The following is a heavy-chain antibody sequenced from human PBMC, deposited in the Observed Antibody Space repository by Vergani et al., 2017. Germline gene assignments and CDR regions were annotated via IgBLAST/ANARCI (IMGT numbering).Heavy chain of an antibody. CDR3: ARAPELSIVGATS. V-gene: IGHV4-34*01. CDR1: GGSFSGYY. CDR2: INHSGST. J-gene: IGHJ4*02. Sequence: QVQLQQWGAGLLKPSETLSLTCAVYGGSFSGYYWSWIRQPPGKGLEWIGEINHSGSTNYNPSLKSRVTISVDTSKNQFARKLSAVTAADTAVYYCARAPELSIVGATSRGQGTLVTVSS. D-gene: IGHD1-26*01.